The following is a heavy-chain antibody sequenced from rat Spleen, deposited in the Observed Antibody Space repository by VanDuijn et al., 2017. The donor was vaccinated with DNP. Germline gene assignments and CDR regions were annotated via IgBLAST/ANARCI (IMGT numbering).Heavy chain of an antibody. CDR3: ARPNFGSPYYFDY. J-gene: IGHJ2*01. V-gene: IGHV5-25*01. Sequence: EVQLVESGGGLVQPGRSMKLSCAASGFTFSNYYMAWVRQAPTKGLEWVASISTGGGNTYYRDSVMGRFIISRDNAKNTLYLQMDSLRSEDTATYYCARPNFGSPYYFDYWGQGVMVTVSS. CDR2: ISTGGGNT. D-gene: IGHD1-3*01. CDR1: GFTFSNYY.